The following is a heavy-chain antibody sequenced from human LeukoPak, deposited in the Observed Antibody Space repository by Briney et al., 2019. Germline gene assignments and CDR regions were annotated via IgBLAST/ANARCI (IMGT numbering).Heavy chain of an antibody. J-gene: IGHJ4*02. D-gene: IGHD5-18*01. CDR2: ISTGGRAV. V-gene: IGHV3-48*02. CDR3: ARDRRYSFDY. Sequence: PGGSLRLSCAASGFTFSDYTMNWVRQAPGKGLEWLSYISTGGRAVYYADSAKGRFTISRDNAKNSLYLQMNSLRDEDTAVYYCARDRRYSFDYWGQGTLVTVSS. CDR1: GFTFSDYT.